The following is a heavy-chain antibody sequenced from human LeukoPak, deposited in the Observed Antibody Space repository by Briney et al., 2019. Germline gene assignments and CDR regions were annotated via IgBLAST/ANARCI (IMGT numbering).Heavy chain of an antibody. Sequence: QPGGSLTLSCSASGFTFSSYAMHWVRQAPGKGLEYVSAISSNGGSTYYADSVKGRFTISRDNSKNTLYLQMSSLRAEDTAVYYCVKRVATIPWYWGQGTLVTVSS. CDR3: VKRVATIPWY. CDR2: ISSNGGST. CDR1: GFTFSSYA. V-gene: IGHV3-64D*06. J-gene: IGHJ4*02. D-gene: IGHD5-12*01.